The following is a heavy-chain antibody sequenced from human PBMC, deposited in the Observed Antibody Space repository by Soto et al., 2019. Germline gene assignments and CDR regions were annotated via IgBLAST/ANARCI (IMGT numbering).Heavy chain of an antibody. CDR2: ISYDGSNK. D-gene: IGHD3-16*01. J-gene: IGHJ2*01. Sequence: QVQLVESGGGVVQPGRSLRLSCAASGFTFSSYGMHWVRQAPGKGLEWVAVISYDGSNKYYADSVKGRFTISRDNSKNTLYLQMNSLRAEDTTVYYCALLGGSWYFDLWGRGTLVTVSS. V-gene: IGHV3-30*03. CDR3: ALLGGSWYFDL. CDR1: GFTFSSYG.